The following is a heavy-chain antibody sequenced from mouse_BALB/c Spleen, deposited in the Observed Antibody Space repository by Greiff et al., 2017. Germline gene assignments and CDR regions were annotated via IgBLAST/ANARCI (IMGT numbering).Heavy chain of an antibody. J-gene: IGHJ3*01. V-gene: IGHV5-4*02. CDR2: ISDGGSYT. CDR3: ARGGGVRAWFAY. D-gene: IGHD2-14*01. Sequence: EVKLMESGGGLVKPGGSLKLSCAASGFTFSDYYMYWVRQTPEKRLEWVATISDGGSYTYYPDSVKGRFTISRDNAKNNLYLQMSSLKSEDTAMYYCARGGGVRAWFAYWGQGTLVTVS. CDR1: GFTFSDYY.